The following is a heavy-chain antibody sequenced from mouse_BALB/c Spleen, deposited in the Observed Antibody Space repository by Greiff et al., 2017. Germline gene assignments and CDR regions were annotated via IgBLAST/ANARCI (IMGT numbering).Heavy chain of an antibody. Sequence: VQLVESGPGLVAPSQSLSITCTVSGFSLTGYGVNWVRQPPGKGLEWLGMIWGDGSTDYNSALKSRLSISKDNSKSQVFLKMNSLQTDDTARYYCARVYYYGSSYHAMDYWGQGTSVTVSS. CDR1: GFSLTGYG. J-gene: IGHJ4*01. V-gene: IGHV2-6-7*01. CDR3: ARVYYYGSSYHAMDY. D-gene: IGHD1-1*01. CDR2: IWGDGST.